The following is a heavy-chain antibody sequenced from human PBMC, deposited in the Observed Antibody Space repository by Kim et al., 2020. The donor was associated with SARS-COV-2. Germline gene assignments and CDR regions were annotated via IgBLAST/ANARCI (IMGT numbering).Heavy chain of an antibody. CDR1: GYSFTSYW. CDR2: IYPGDSDT. J-gene: IGHJ4*02. CDR3: ARTPFPIAVAGTFDY. Sequence: GESLKISCKGSGYSFTSYWIGWVRQMPGKGLEWMGIIYPGDSDTRYSPSFQGQVTILADKSISTAYLQWSSLKASDTAMYYCARTPFPIAVAGTFDYWGQGTLVTVSS. V-gene: IGHV5-51*01. D-gene: IGHD6-19*01.